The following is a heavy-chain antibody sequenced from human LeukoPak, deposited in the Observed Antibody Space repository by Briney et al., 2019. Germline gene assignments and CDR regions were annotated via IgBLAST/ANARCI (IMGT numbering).Heavy chain of an antibody. CDR1: GGTFSSYA. Sequence: AASVKVSCKASGGTFSSYAISWVRQAPGQGLEWMGWISPYNGNTNFAQKLQGRVTLTTDTSTSTAYLELRSLRSDDTAVYYCARGETRNDYWGQGTLVTVSS. CDR2: ISPYNGNT. CDR3: ARGETRNDY. J-gene: IGHJ4*02. V-gene: IGHV1-18*01. D-gene: IGHD3-16*01.